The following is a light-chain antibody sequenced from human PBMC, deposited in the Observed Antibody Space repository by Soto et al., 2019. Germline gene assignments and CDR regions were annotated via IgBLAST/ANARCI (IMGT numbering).Light chain of an antibody. Sequence: DIQMTQSPSSLSASVGDRVTITCRASQDISHYLAWYQQKPGKDPNLLIYAASTLQSGVPSRFSGSGSGTDFTLTISSLQPGDVATYFCQKYNSAPLTFGGGTKVEIK. CDR1: QDISHY. CDR2: AAS. V-gene: IGKV1-27*01. CDR3: QKYNSAPLT. J-gene: IGKJ4*01.